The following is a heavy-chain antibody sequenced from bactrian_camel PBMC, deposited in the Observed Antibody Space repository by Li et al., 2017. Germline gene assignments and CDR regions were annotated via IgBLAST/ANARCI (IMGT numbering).Heavy chain of an antibody. CDR2: PGTVEAR. CDR3: AASVTTWRQSPLTSEYKF. CDR1: GSIFGRSY. J-gene: IGHJ4*01. Sequence: HVQLVESGGGSVQAGGSLTLSCAGAGSIFGRSYVAWFRQAPGKEREGVASPGTVEARNYADSAKGRLTTTKDSAKNILYHQMNSLEPEDTAMYYCAASVTTWRQSPLTSEYKFWGQGTQVTVS. D-gene: IGHD7*01. V-gene: IGHV3S55*01.